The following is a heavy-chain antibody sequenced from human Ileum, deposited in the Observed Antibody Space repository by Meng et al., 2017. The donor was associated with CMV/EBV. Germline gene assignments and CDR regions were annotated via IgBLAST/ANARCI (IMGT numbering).Heavy chain of an antibody. J-gene: IGHJ3*02. CDR1: GFAVTSHY. CDR2: IYSGDST. D-gene: IGHD3-22*01. CDR3: ARGADSSGYYDAFDI. V-gene: IGHV3-53*01. Sequence: GESLKISCAASGFAVTSHYMNWVRQAPGKGLEWISLIYSGDSTYYAESVKGRFTISRDSSKNTLYLQMSSLTAEDTPVYYCARGADSSGYYDAFDIWGQGTMVTVSS.